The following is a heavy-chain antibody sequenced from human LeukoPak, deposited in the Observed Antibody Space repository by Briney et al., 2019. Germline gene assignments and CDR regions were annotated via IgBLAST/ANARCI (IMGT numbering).Heavy chain of an antibody. CDR3: ARVVGEGDIVVVPAAIRFDY. CDR1: GYTFTGYY. V-gene: IGHV1-2*02. CDR2: INPNSGGT. J-gene: IGHJ4*02. D-gene: IGHD2-2*01. Sequence: ASVKVSCKASGYTFTGYYMHWVRQAPGQGLEWMGWINPNSGGTNYAQKFQGRVTMTRDTSISTAYTELSRLRSDDTAVYYCARVVGEGDIVVVPAAIRFDYWGQGTLVTVSS.